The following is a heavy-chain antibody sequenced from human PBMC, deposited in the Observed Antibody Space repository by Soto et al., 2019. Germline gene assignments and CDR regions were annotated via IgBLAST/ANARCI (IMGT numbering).Heavy chain of an antibody. CDR1: GGTFSSYA. Sequence: GASVKVSCKASGGTFSSYAISWVRQAPGQGPEWMGEIIPIFGTANYAQKFQGRVTITADESTSTAYMELNSLRTEDTSVYYCAREYSLAVVAPGYWGQGILVTVSS. CDR3: AREYSLAVVAPGY. J-gene: IGHJ4*02. CDR2: IIPIFGTA. V-gene: IGHV1-69*13. D-gene: IGHD3-22*01.